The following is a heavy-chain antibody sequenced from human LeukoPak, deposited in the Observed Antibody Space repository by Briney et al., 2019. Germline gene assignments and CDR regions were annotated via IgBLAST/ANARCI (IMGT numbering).Heavy chain of an antibody. CDR3: ARDSNGWLLPLGYCYYYGMDV. V-gene: IGHV1-18*01. D-gene: IGHD3-22*01. Sequence: ASVKVSCKASGYTFTSYGISWVRQAPGQGLEWMGWISAYNGNTNYAQKLQGRVTMTTDTSTSTAYMELRSLRSDDTAVYYCARDSNGWLLPLGYCYYYGMDVWGQGTTVTVSS. CDR2: ISAYNGNT. J-gene: IGHJ6*02. CDR1: GYTFTSYG.